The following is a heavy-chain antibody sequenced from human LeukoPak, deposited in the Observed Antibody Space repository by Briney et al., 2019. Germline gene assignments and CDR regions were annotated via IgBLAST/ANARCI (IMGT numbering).Heavy chain of an antibody. Sequence: SETLSVTRTVSGGSISSYLWSWIRQPPGKGLERIGYIYYSGSTNYNPSLKSRVTISLDTSKNRYSLKLSSVTAADMAVYYCARDSGPLGYCYWGLVTLVTVSS. CDR1: GGSISSYL. J-gene: IGHJ4*02. CDR3: ARDSGPLGYCY. D-gene: IGHD1-26*01. V-gene: IGHV4-59*01. CDR2: IYYSGST.